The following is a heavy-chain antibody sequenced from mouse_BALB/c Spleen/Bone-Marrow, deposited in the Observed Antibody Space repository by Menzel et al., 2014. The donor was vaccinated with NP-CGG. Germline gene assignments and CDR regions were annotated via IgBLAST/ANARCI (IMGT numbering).Heavy chain of an antibody. V-gene: IGHV3-2*02. CDR1: GYSITSDYA. CDR3: ASPGGAMDY. J-gene: IGHJ4*01. CDR2: ISYSGST. Sequence: EVKLMESGPGLVKPSQSLSLTCTVTGYSITSDYAWNWIRQFPGNKLEWMGYISYSGSTSYNPSLKSRISITRDTSKNQFFLQLNSVTTEDTATYYCASPGGAMDYWSQGTSVTVSS.